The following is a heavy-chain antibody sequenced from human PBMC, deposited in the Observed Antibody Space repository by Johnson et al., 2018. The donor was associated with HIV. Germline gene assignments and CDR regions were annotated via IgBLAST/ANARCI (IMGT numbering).Heavy chain of an antibody. CDR1: GFSFSSFA. V-gene: IGHV3-23*04. J-gene: IGHJ3*02. CDR3: AKGGRITGFGVVSGALDI. D-gene: IGHD3-3*01. CDR2: ISGTGAST. Sequence: VQLVESGGDLVQPGGSLRLSCATSGFSFSSFAMSWVRQAPGKGLEWVSGISGTGASTYYADSVKGRFTISRDKSKNTLYLQMNSLRADDTAVYYCAKGGRITGFGVVSGALDIWGQGTLVTVSA.